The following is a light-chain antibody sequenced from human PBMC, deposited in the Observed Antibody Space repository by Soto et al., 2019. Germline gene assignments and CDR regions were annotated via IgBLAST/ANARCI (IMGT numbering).Light chain of an antibody. CDR1: QSVSSSY. CDR2: GAS. J-gene: IGKJ5*01. CDR3: QQYGSSPLVT. Sequence: EIVLTQSPGTLSLSPGERATLSCRASQSVSSSYLAWYQQKPGQAPSLLIYGASSRATGIPDRFSGSGSGTDFTLTISRLEPEDFAAYYCQQYGSSPLVTFGQGTRLEIK. V-gene: IGKV3-20*01.